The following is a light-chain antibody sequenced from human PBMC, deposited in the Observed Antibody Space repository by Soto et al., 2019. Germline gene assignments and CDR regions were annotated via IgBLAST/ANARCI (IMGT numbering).Light chain of an antibody. Sequence: EIVLTQSPATLSLSPGERATLSCRASQSVDSYLAWYQQKPGQSPRLLIFDASNRATGIPARFSGSGSGTDFTLIISSLEPEDFAVYYCQQHSNRLTFGGGTKVEIK. V-gene: IGKV3-11*01. CDR1: QSVDSY. CDR3: QQHSNRLT. CDR2: DAS. J-gene: IGKJ4*01.